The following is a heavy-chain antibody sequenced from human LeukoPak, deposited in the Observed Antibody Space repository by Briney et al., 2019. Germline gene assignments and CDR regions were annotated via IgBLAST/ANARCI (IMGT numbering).Heavy chain of an antibody. CDR3: ARGSREYYYDSSAKGGAFDI. V-gene: IGHV1-69*05. CDR1: VGTFSSYA. Sequence: SVKVSCKASVGTFSSYAISWVRQAPGQGLAWMGRSIPIFGTANYAQKSQGRVPITTDESTSTAYMELSSLRSEDTAVYYCARGSREYYYDSSAKGGAFDIWGQGTMVIVSS. CDR2: SIPIFGTA. J-gene: IGHJ3*02. D-gene: IGHD3-22*01.